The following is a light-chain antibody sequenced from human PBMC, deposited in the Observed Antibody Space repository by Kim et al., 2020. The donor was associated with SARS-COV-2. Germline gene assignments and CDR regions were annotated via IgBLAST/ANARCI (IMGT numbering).Light chain of an antibody. CDR3: QQLNSYPLT. CDR2: DAS. J-gene: IGKJ4*01. Sequence: ASVGDRVTITGRATQGISSYLALYQHRPGNAPKLLIYDASTLQSGVPSRFSGSGSGTDFTLTISSLQPEDFATYYCQQLNSYPLTFGGGTKVDSK. V-gene: IGKV1-9*01. CDR1: QGISSY.